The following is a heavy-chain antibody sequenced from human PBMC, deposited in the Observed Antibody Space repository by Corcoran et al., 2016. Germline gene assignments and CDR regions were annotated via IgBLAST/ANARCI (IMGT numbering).Heavy chain of an antibody. V-gene: IGHV1-8*01. CDR3: ARGNGHSSFDY. Sequence: QVQLVQSGAEGKKPGASVKVSCKAYGYKFTSYDINWVRQATGQGLEWMGWMNPNSGNTGYAQKFQGRVTMNRKTSISTAYMELSSLRYEDTAVDYCARGNGHSSFDYWGQGSLVTVSS. CDR1: GYKFTSYD. CDR2: MNPNSGNT. D-gene: IGHD2-15*01. J-gene: IGHJ4*02.